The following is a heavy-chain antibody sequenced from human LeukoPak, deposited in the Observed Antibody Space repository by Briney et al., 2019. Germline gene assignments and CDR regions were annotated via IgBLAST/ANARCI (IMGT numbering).Heavy chain of an antibody. D-gene: IGHD5-24*01. V-gene: IGHV1-18*01. CDR1: GYTFTSYG. CDR2: TSAYNGNT. CDR3: ARLMAIIRSYGMDV. Sequence: ASVKVSCKASGYTFTSYGISWVRQAPGQGLEWMGWTSAYNGNTNYAQKLQGRVTMTTDTSTSTAYMELRSLRSDDTAVYYCARLMAIIRSYGMDVWGQGTTVTVSS. J-gene: IGHJ6*02.